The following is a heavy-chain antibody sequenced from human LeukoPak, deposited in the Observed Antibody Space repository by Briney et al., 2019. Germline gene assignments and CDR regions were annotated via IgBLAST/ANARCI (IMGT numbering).Heavy chain of an antibody. D-gene: IGHD6-13*01. J-gene: IGHJ4*02. V-gene: IGHV4-61*02. Sequence: PSETLSLTCTVSGGSISSGDYYWSWIRQPAGKGLEGFGLIYTSGSATYNPSLKSRVTISLDTSKNQFSLKLSSETAADAAVYYCARSYRDYSSSWFLYYFDYWGQGTLVTVS. CDR2: IYTSGSA. CDR3: ARSYRDYSSSWFLYYFDY. CDR1: GGSISSGDYY.